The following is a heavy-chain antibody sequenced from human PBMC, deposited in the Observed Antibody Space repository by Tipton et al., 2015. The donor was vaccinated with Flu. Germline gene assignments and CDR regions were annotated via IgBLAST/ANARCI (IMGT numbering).Heavy chain of an antibody. CDR2: INHSGST. CDR3: AMEGPYGDFDY. V-gene: IGHV4-34*01. J-gene: IGHJ4*02. D-gene: IGHD4-17*01. CDR1: GGSFSGYY. Sequence: TLSLTCAVYGGSFSGYYWSWIRQPPGKGLEWIGEINHSGSTNDNPSLKSRVTISVDTSKNQFSLKLSSVTAADTAVYYCAMEGPYGDFDYWGQGTLVTVSS.